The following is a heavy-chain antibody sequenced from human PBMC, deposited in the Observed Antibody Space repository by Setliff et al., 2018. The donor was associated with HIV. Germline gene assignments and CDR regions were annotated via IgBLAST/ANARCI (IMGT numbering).Heavy chain of an antibody. CDR1: GVTISSHF. D-gene: IGHD1-26*01. CDR3: ARGKGGLVGPAEFDY. V-gene: IGHV4-4*07. Sequence: PSETLSLTCSVSGVTISSHFWTWIRQPAGKGLEWIGRAYTSGSTNYNPSLKSRVTISVDTSKNQFSLKLKSVTAADTAIYFCARGKGGLVGPAEFDYWGPGTLVTVSS. CDR2: AYTSGST. J-gene: IGHJ4*02.